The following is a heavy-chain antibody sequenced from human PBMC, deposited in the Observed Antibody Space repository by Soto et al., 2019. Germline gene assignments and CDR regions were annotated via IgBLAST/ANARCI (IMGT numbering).Heavy chain of an antibody. CDR1: GFTFSSYA. CDR3: AKVLYPTSSTWHYYGMDV. CDR2: ISGSGGST. D-gene: IGHD6-13*01. J-gene: IGHJ6*02. V-gene: IGHV3-23*01. Sequence: SGGSLRLSCAASGFTFSSYAMSWVRQAPGKGLKWVSAISGSGGSTYYADSVKGRFTISRDNSKNTLYLQMNSLRAEDTAVYYCAKVLYPTSSTWHYYGMDVWGQGTTVTVSS.